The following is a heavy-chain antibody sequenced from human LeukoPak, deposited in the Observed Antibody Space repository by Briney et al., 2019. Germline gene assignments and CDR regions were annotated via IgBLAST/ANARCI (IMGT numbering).Heavy chain of an antibody. CDR1: GFTFSSYG. CDR2: ISYDGSNK. V-gene: IGHV3-30*18. D-gene: IGHD2-15*01. J-gene: IGHJ6*03. CDR3: AKVVGGYMDV. Sequence: GGSLRLSCAASGFTFSSYGMHWVRQAPGKGLEWVAVISYDGSNKYYADSVKGRFTISRDNSKNTLYLQMSSLRAEDTAVYYCAKVVGGYMDVWGKGTTVTVSS.